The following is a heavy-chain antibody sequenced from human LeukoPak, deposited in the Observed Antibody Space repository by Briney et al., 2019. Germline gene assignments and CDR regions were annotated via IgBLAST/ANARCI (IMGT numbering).Heavy chain of an antibody. D-gene: IGHD1-26*01. CDR1: GFTFSDYY. J-gene: IGHJ3*02. V-gene: IGHV3-11*01. Sequence: GGSLRLSCVASGFTFSDYYMSCIRQAPGKGLECASYISSSGGTIYYADSVKGRFTISRDNAKNSLYLQMNSLRAEDTAVYYCARAREPTDAFDIWGQGTMITVSS. CDR3: ARAREPTDAFDI. CDR2: ISSSGGTI.